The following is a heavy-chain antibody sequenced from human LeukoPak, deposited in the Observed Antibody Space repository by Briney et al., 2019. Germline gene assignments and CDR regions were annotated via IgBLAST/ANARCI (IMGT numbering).Heavy chain of an antibody. Sequence: GGSLRLSCAASGFTFDDYGMSWVRQAPGKGLEWVSVIHWNGGSTGYADSVKGRFTISRDNAKNTLYLQVNSLRAEDTAVYYCARGNYYGMDVWGQGTTVTVSS. V-gene: IGHV3-20*04. J-gene: IGHJ6*02. CDR3: ARGNYYGMDV. CDR1: GFTFDDYG. CDR2: IHWNGGST.